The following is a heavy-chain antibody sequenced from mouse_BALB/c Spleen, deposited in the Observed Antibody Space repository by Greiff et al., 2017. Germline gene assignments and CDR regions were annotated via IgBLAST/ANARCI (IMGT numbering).Heavy chain of an antibody. J-gene: IGHJ1*01. D-gene: IGHD1-1*01. V-gene: IGHV1-69*01. CDR3: ARGDDYGSSYWYFDV. CDR1: GYTFTDYW. CDR2: IDTSDSYT. Sequence: QVQLQQSGAELVMPGASVKMSCKASGYTFTDYWMHWVKQRPGQGLEWIGAIDTSDSYTSYNQKFKGKATLTVDESSSTAYMQLSSLTSEDSAVYYCARGDDYGSSYWYFDVWGAGTTVTVSS.